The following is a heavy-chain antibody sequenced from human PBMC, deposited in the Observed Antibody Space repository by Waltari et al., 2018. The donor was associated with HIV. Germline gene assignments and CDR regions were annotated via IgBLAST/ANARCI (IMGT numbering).Heavy chain of an antibody. D-gene: IGHD4-17*01. CDR1: GFTFSAYA. CDR2: IGRSGATT. Sequence: EVQVFESGGGLVQPGGSLRLSCAASGFTFSAYAMGWVRQAPGKGLEWVSAIGRSGATTFYADSVKGRFTISRDNSKNTLYLQMNSLRAEDTAVYYCARGHRETVTTLRFDPWGQGTLVTVSS. J-gene: IGHJ5*02. CDR3: ARGHRETVTTLRFDP. V-gene: IGHV3-23*01.